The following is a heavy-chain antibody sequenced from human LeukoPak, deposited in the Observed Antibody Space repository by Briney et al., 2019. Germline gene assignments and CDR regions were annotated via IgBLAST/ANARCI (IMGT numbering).Heavy chain of an antibody. V-gene: IGHV3-64D*09. CDR3: SGGSGLDV. J-gene: IGHJ6*02. CDR1: GFTFSTYA. Sequence: GGSLRLSCSASGFTFSTYAMHWVRQAPGKGLEYVSAISSDGGTTYYADSVKGRFTISRDNSKNTLYLQMSSLRTEDTAVFYCSGGSGLDVWGQGTTVTVSS. D-gene: IGHD2-15*01. CDR2: ISSDGGTT.